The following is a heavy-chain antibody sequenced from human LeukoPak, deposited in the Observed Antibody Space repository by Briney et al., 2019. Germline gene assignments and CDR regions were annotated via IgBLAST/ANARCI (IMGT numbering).Heavy chain of an antibody. J-gene: IGHJ4*02. CDR1: GFTFSSYS. CDR2: ISSSSSYI. Sequence: PGGSLRLSCAASGFTFSSYSMNWVRQAPGKGLEWVSSISSSSSYIYYADSVKGRFTISRDNAKNSLYLQMNSLRAEDTAVYYCARDDGSTVTTSLDYWGQGTLVTVSS. CDR3: ARDDGSTVTTSLDY. V-gene: IGHV3-21*01. D-gene: IGHD4-17*01.